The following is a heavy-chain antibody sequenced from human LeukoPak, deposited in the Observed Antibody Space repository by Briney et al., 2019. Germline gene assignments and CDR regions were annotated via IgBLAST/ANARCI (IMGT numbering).Heavy chain of an antibody. Sequence: ASVKVSCKASGGTLSSYAISWVRQAPGQGLEWMGRIIPILGIANYAQKFQGRVTITADESTSTAYMELSSLRSEDTAVYYCARDTDYAVDYWGQGTLVTVSS. CDR3: ARDTDYAVDY. D-gene: IGHD4-17*01. J-gene: IGHJ4*02. V-gene: IGHV1-69*04. CDR2: IIPILGIA. CDR1: GGTLSSYA.